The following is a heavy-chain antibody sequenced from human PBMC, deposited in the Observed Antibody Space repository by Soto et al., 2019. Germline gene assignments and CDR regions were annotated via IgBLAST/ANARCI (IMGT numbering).Heavy chain of an antibody. D-gene: IGHD1-1*01. V-gene: IGHV3-48*01. Sequence: EVQLVESGGGLVQPGGSLRLSCAGSRFTFSSYSMNWVRQAPGKGLEWVSYISSSSSTIYYADSVKGRFTISRDNAKNSLYLQMNSLRADDKAVYYCARAALYNWNDVSWFDPWGQGTLVTVSS. J-gene: IGHJ5*02. CDR3: ARAALYNWNDVSWFDP. CDR1: RFTFSSYS. CDR2: ISSSSSTI.